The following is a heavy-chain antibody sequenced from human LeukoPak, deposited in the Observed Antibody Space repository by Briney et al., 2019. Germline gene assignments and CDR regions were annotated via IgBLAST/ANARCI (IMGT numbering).Heavy chain of an antibody. D-gene: IGHD3-3*01. J-gene: IGHJ4*02. CDR1: GFTFSSYG. CDR2: IWYDGSNK. V-gene: IGHV3-33*01. Sequence: GGSLRLSCAASGFTFSSYGMHWVRQAPGKGLEWVAVIWYDGSNKYYADSVKGRFTISRDNSKNTLYLQMNSLRAEDTAVYYCARTLRELWVLEWLFGYWGQGTLVTVSS. CDR3: ARTLRELWVLEWLFGY.